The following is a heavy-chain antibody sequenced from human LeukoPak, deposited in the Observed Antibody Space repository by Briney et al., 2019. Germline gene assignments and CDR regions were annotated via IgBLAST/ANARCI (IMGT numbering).Heavy chain of an antibody. J-gene: IGHJ4*02. V-gene: IGHV1-2*02. Sequence: ASVKVSCKASGYTFTGYYMHWVRQAPGQGLEWMGWINPNSGGTNYAQKFQGRVTMTRDTSISTAYMELSRLRSDDTAVYYCARMFSDYDILTGWPPGVYWGQGTLVTVSS. D-gene: IGHD3-9*01. CDR1: GYTFTGYY. CDR2: INPNSGGT. CDR3: ARMFSDYDILTGWPPGVY.